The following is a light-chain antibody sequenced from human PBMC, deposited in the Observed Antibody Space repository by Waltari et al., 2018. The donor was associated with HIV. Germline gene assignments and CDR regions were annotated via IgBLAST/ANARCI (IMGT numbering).Light chain of an antibody. J-gene: IGKJ3*01. Sequence: DIQMTQSPSSLSASVGDRVTITCRASQSISIYLNWYQQKPGKAPKLLIYAASSLQSGVPSRFSGSGSGTDFTLTISSLQPEDCASYYCQQSYSAPPFTFGPGTKVDIK. V-gene: IGKV1-39*01. CDR3: QQSYSAPPFT. CDR1: QSISIY. CDR2: AAS.